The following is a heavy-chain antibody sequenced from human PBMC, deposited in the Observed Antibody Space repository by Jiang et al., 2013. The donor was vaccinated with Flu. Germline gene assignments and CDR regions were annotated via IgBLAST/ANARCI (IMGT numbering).Heavy chain of an antibody. Sequence: GSGLVKPSETLSLTCAVYGGSFSGYYWSWIRQPPGKGLEWIGEINHSGSTNYNPSLKSRVTISVDTSKNQFSLKLSSVTAADTAVYYCARSTYYDFWSGTGLFDYWGQGTLVTVSS. CDR2: INHSGST. CDR3: ARSTYYDFWSGTGLFDY. CDR1: GGSFSGYY. D-gene: IGHD3-3*01. J-gene: IGHJ4*02. V-gene: IGHV4-34*01.